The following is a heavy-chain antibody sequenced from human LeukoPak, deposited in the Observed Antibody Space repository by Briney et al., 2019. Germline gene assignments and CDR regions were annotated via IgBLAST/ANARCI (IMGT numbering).Heavy chain of an antibody. Sequence: GGSLRLSCAASGFTFSSYGMHWVRQAPGKGLEWVAFIRYDGSNKCYADSVKGRFTISRDNSKNTLYLQMNSLRAEDTAVYHCAKVKPRYFDWFDENYFDYWGQGTLVTVSS. CDR2: IRYDGSNK. CDR1: GFTFSSYG. D-gene: IGHD3-9*01. CDR3: AKVKPRYFDWFDENYFDY. J-gene: IGHJ4*02. V-gene: IGHV3-30*02.